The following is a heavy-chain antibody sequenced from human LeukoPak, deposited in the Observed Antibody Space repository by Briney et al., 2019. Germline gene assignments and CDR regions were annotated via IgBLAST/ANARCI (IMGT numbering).Heavy chain of an antibody. CDR3: ARVAGTTFPDY. Sequence: SETLSLTCTVSGGSISSYYWSWIRQPPGKGLEWIGYIYYSGSTNYNPSLKSRVTISVDTSKNQFSLKLSSVTAADTAVYYCARVAGTTFPDYWGQGTLVTVSS. J-gene: IGHJ4*02. CDR2: IYYSGST. D-gene: IGHD1-1*01. V-gene: IGHV4-59*12. CDR1: GGSISSYY.